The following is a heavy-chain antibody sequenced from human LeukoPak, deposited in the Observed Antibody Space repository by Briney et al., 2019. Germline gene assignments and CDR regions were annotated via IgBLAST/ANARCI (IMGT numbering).Heavy chain of an antibody. J-gene: IGHJ3*02. CDR3: ARSVVVPAVDAFDI. Sequence: SETLSLTCAVSGGSISSGGYSWSWIRQPPGKGLEWIGYIYHSGSTYYNPSLKSRVTISVDRSKNQFSLKLSSVTAADTAVYYCARSVVVPAVDAFDIWGQGTMVTVSS. D-gene: IGHD2-2*01. CDR2: IYHSGST. CDR1: GGSISSGGYS. V-gene: IGHV4-30-2*01.